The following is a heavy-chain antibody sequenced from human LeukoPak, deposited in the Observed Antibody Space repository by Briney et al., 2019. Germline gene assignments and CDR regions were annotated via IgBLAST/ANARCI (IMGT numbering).Heavy chain of an antibody. CDR3: ARRIAVAAVSEFDY. CDR1: GFTFSSYS. D-gene: IGHD6-19*01. V-gene: IGHV3-21*01. Sequence: GGSLRLSCAASGFTFSSYSMNWVRQAPGKGLEWVSSISSSSYIYYADSVKGRFTTSRDNAKNSLYLQMNSLRAEDTAVYYCARRIAVAAVSEFDYWGQGTLVTVSS. J-gene: IGHJ4*02. CDR2: ISSSSYI.